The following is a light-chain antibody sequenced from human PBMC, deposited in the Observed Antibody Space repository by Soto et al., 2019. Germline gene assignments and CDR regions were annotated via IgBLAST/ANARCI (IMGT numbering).Light chain of an antibody. V-gene: IGLV2-23*03. CDR2: EGS. CDR3: CSYASGRTFVL. CDR1: SSDIGSYHL. J-gene: IGLJ2*01. Sequence: QSALTQPASVSGSPGQSITISCTGTSSDIGSYHLVSWYQQPPGKAPRLMIYEGSKRPSGISNRFSGSKSGNTASLTISGLQADDEADYYCCSYASGRTFVLFGGGTKVTVL.